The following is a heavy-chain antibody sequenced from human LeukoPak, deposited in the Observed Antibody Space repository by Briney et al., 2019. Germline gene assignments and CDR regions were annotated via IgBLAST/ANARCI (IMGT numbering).Heavy chain of an antibody. CDR1: EFTFSTYW. J-gene: IGHJ4*02. CDR2: IKRDGSEK. Sequence: GGSLRPSCAASEFTFSTYWMSWVRQAPGKGLEWVANIKRDGSEKYYVDSVKGRFTVSRDNAKNSLYLQMNSLRAEDTAVYHCARGANWAFDHWGQGTLVTVSS. D-gene: IGHD7-27*01. CDR3: ARGANWAFDH. V-gene: IGHV3-7*05.